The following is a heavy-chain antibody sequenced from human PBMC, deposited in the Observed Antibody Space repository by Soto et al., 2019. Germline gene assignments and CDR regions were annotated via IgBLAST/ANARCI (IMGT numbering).Heavy chain of an antibody. CDR2: IYYSGST. V-gene: IGHV4-59*01. CDR3: ARRYGPSFDY. D-gene: IGHD4-17*01. J-gene: IGHJ4*02. CDR1: GGSISNYY. Sequence: QVQLQESGPGLVKPSETLSLTCTVSGGSISNYYWSWIRQPPGKGLELIGYIYYSGSTNYNPSLKSRVTISVDTSKNQFSLRLSSVTAADTAVYYCARRYGPSFDYWGQGTLVTVSS.